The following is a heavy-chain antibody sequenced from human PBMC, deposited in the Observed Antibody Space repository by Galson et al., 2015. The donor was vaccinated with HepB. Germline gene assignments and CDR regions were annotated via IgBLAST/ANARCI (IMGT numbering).Heavy chain of an antibody. CDR3: VRKDCCDP. Sequence: SVKVSCKASGYTFTNHHINWVRQSAGRRLEWMGWMNPKSGKTGYAQKFQGRVTMTRNTSTSTAYMELGSLKSEDTAVYYCVRKDCCDPWGQGTLVTVPS. J-gene: IGHJ5*02. CDR2: MNPKSGKT. V-gene: IGHV1-8*01. CDR1: GYTFTNHH.